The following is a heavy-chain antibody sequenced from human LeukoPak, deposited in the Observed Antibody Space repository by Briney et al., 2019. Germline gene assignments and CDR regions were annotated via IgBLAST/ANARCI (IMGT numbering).Heavy chain of an antibody. D-gene: IGHD6-13*01. CDR3: ARDIIAAAGTGY. V-gene: IGHV3-21*01. J-gene: IGHJ4*02. Sequence: GGSLRLSCAASGFTFDDYGMSWVRQAPGKGLEWVSSISSSSSYIYYADSVKGRFTISRDNAKNSLYLQMNSLRAEDTAVYYCARDIIAAAGTGYWGQGTLVTVSS. CDR2: ISSSSSYI. CDR1: GFTFDDYG.